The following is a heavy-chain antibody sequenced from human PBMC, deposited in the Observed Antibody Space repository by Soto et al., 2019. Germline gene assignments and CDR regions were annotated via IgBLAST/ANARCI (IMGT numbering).Heavy chain of an antibody. Sequence: SETLSLTCTVSGGSIFSSSYYWGWIRQPPGKGLEWIGSIYYSGNTYYNPSLKSRVTISVDTSKNQFSLKLSSLTAADTAVYYCARHGSNSGSYSEYFKHWGQGTLVTVS. J-gene: IGHJ1*01. V-gene: IGHV4-39*01. CDR2: IYYSGNT. CDR1: GGSIFSSSYY. D-gene: IGHD1-26*01. CDR3: ARHGSNSGSYSEYFKH.